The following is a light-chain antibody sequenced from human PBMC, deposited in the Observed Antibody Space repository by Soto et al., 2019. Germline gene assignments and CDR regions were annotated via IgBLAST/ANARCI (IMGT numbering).Light chain of an antibody. CDR2: KAS. CDR1: QSIDTW. CDR3: QQYKSHST. J-gene: IGKJ1*01. Sequence: DIQMTQSPSTLSAAVGDRFTITCRASQSIDTWLAWYQQKPGKAPKLLIQKASSLQSGVPSRFSGSGSGTELTLTISSLQPDDFATYYCQQYKSHSTFGQGTKVDIK. V-gene: IGKV1-5*03.